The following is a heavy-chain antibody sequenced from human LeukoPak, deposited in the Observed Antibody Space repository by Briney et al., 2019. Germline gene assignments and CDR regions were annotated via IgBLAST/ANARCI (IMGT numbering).Heavy chain of an antibody. CDR3: ARDVGYYGSGDLDL. CDR2: MNPNSGNT. CDR1: GYTFTSYD. V-gene: IGHV1-8*01. D-gene: IGHD3-10*01. Sequence: ASVKVSCKASGYTFTSYDINWVRQATGQGLEWMGWMNPNSGNTGYAQKFQGRVTMTRDTSTSTVYMELNSLRSEDTAVYYCARDVGYYGSGDLDLWGQGTLVIVSS. J-gene: IGHJ5*02.